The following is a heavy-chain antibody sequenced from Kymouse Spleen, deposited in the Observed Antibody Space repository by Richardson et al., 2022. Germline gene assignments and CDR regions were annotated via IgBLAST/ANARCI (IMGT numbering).Heavy chain of an antibody. J-gene: IGHJ6*02. CDR2: ISGSGGST. CDR3: AKDRGAAVYYYYGMDV. V-gene: IGHV3-23*04. D-gene: IGHD3-10*01,IGHD6-13*01. CDR1: GFTFSSYA. Sequence: EVQLVESGGGLVQPGGSLRLSCAASGFTFSSYAMSWVRQAPGKGLEWVSAISGSGGSTYYADSVKGRFTISRDNSKNTLYLQMNSLRAEDTAVYYCAKDRGAAVYYYYGMDVWGQGTTVTVSS.